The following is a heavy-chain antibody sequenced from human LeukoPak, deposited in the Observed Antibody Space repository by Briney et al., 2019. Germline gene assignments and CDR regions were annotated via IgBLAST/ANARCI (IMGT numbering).Heavy chain of an antibody. CDR3: ARDRNLAIDY. V-gene: IGHV3-11*04. D-gene: IGHD1-14*01. CDR1: GFIFSDYY. CDR2: ISSSGSMI. Sequence: GGSLRLSCAASGFIFSDYYMSWIRQAPGKGLEWVSYISSSGSMIYYADSVKGRFTISRDNAENSLYLQMNSLRAEDTAVYYCARDRNLAIDYWGQGTLVTVSS. J-gene: IGHJ4*02.